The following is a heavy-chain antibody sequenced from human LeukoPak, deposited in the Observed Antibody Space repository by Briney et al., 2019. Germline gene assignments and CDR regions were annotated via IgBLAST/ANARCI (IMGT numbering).Heavy chain of an antibody. J-gene: IGHJ1*01. CDR2: IYYSGST. D-gene: IGHD6-13*01. Sequence: SSETQTLICTVSGGPFSSGDDYWNWIRQHPGKGLEWIGYIYYSGSTYYNPSLKSRVGISVDTSKNQFSLKLDSVTAADTAVYYCARDDSSLLGYFQHWGKRILVTVSS. CDR3: ARDDSSLLGYFQH. CDR1: GGPFSSGDDY. V-gene: IGHV4-31*03.